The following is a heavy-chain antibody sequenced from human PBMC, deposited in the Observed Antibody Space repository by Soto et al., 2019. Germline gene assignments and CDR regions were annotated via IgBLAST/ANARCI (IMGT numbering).Heavy chain of an antibody. D-gene: IGHD3-16*01. CDR3: ARLGGGPFEY. CDR2: IYPGDSDT. CDR1: GYSFTSYW. Sequence: ESLKISCKGSGYSFTSYWLAWVRQMPGKGLEWMGSIYPGDSDTTYSPSFQGQVTISADKSITTAYLQWSSLKASDNAMYYCARLGGGPFEYWGQGALVTVSS. V-gene: IGHV5-51*01. J-gene: IGHJ4*02.